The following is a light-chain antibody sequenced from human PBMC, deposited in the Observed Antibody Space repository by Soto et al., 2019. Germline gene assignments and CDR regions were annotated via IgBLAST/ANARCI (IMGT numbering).Light chain of an antibody. V-gene: IGKV1-5*01. CDR1: QRIRSW. CDR2: DAS. Sequence: DIQMTQSPLTVSATVGDRVTLTCRASQRIRSWVAWYQQKAGKAPTLVVHDASILESGVPSRFSGTGSGSEFTLTISSLQPDDCATYYCQHYYSYSPWMFGQGTKVDIK. J-gene: IGKJ1*01. CDR3: QHYYSYSPWM.